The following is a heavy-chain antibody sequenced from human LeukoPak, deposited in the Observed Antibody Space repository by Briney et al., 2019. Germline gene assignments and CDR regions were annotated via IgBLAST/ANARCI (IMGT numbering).Heavy chain of an antibody. D-gene: IGHD5-18*01. J-gene: IGHJ4*02. Sequence: ASVKVSCKASGYTFTDYYMHWVRQAPGQGLEWMGWINPNSGDAHHAQKFQGRVTMTRDTSISTAYMELSRLRSDDTAVYYCAREIGGILAFDYWGQGTLVTVSS. V-gene: IGHV1-2*02. CDR2: INPNSGDA. CDR1: GYTFTDYY. CDR3: AREIGGILAFDY.